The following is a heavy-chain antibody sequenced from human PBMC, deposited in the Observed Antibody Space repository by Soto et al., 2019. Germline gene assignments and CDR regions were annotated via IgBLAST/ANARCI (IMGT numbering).Heavy chain of an antibody. CDR3: VRDFDWYFDV. CDR2: INGDGTSK. V-gene: IGHV3-74*01. CDR1: GFTFSNFW. J-gene: IGHJ2*01. Sequence: EVQLAESGGGSIQPGGSLRLSCTISGFTFSNFWMHWVRQIPGKGLVWVARINGDGTSKKYADSVKGRFTISRDNVKNTLFLQMNSLRVDDTAIYSCVRDFDWYFDVWGRGTLVTVSS.